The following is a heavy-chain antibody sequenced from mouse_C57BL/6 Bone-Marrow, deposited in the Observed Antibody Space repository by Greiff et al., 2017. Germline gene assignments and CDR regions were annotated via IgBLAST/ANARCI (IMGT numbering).Heavy chain of an antibody. Sequence: VMLVESGAELAKPGASVKLSCKASGYTFTSYWMHWVKQRPGRGLEWIGSINPSSGDTKYNTKIKDKATLTADKSSSTAYMQLSSLTYEDSAVYYCASRVAYWGQGTLVTVSA. CDR1: GYTFTSYW. V-gene: IGHV1-7*01. D-gene: IGHD3-3*01. CDR3: ASRVAY. CDR2: INPSSGDT. J-gene: IGHJ3*01.